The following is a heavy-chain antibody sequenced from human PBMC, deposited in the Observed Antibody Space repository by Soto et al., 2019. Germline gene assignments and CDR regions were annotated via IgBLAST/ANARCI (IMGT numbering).Heavy chain of an antibody. CDR2: ISGSGGST. D-gene: IGHD3-10*01. J-gene: IGHJ4*02. CDR3: AKGQDYYGSGSYYH. V-gene: IGHV3-23*01. CDR1: GFTFSSYA. Sequence: GGSLRLSCAASGFTFSSYAMSWVRQAPGKGLEWVSAISGSGGSTYYADSVKGRFTISRDNSKNTLYLQMNSLRAEDTAVYYCAKGQDYYGSGSYYHWGQGTLVTVSS.